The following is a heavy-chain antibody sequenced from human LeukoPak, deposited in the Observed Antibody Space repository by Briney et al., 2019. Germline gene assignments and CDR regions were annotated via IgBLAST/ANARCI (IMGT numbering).Heavy chain of an antibody. D-gene: IGHD3-10*01. CDR3: AKDYGSGSYYLSWFDP. Sequence: GGSLRLSCAASGFTFSSYAMSWVRQAPGKGLEWVSAISGSGGSTYYADSVKGRFTISRDNSKNTLYLQMNSLRAEDTAGYYCAKDYGSGSYYLSWFDPWGQGTLVTVSS. J-gene: IGHJ5*02. CDR2: ISGSGGST. V-gene: IGHV3-23*01. CDR1: GFTFSSYA.